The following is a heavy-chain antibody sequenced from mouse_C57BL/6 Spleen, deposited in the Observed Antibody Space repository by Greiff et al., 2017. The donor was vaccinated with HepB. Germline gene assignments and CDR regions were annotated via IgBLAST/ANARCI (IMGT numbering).Heavy chain of an antibody. V-gene: IGHV6-3*01. Sequence: EVQGVESGGGLVQPGGSMKLSCVASGFTFSNYWMNWVRQSPEKGLEWVAQIRLKSDNYATHYAESVKGRFTISRDDSKSSVYLQMNNLRAEDTGIYYCTGQAFAYWGQGTLVTVSA. J-gene: IGHJ3*01. CDR1: GFTFSNYW. CDR3: TGQAFAY. CDR2: IRLKSDNYAT.